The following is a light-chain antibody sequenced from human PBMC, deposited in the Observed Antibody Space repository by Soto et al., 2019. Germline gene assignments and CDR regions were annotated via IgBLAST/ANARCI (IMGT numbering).Light chain of an antibody. CDR3: HQYNNWPPIT. V-gene: IGKV3-15*01. Sequence: EIVMTQSPATLSVSPGERATLSCRASQSVRSNLAWYQQKPGQAPRLLIYGASTRATGIPARFSGGGSGTEFTLSISSLQSEDFAVYYCHQYNNWPPITFGQGTRLEIK. CDR1: QSVRSN. J-gene: IGKJ5*01. CDR2: GAS.